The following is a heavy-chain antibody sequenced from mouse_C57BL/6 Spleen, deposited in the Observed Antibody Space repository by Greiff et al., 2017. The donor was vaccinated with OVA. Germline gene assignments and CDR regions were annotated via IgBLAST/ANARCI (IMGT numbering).Heavy chain of an antibody. V-gene: IGHV1-52*01. J-gene: IGHJ2*01. CDR1: GYTFTSYW. Sequence: QVQLQQPGAELVRPGSSVKLSCKASGYTFTSYWMHWVKQRPIQGLEWIGNIDPSDSETHYNQKFKDKATLTVDKSSSTAYMQLSSLTSEDSAVYYCARSGANSYYFDYWGQGTTLTVSS. CDR3: ARSGANSYYFDY. D-gene: IGHD4-1*01. CDR2: IDPSDSET.